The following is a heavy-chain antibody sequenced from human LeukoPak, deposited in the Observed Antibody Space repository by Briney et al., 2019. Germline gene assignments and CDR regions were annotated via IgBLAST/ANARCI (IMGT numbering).Heavy chain of an antibody. CDR2: ISSASSTM. D-gene: IGHD6-6*01. CDR3: ASGVWGSSSRYFDH. Sequence: GGSLRLSCAASGITFSSYSMNWVRQAPGKGLEWVSYISSASSTMYYADSVRGRFTISRDNAKNSLYLQMNSPRAEDTAVYYCASGVWGSSSRYFDHWGQGTLVTVSS. V-gene: IGHV3-48*01. CDR1: GITFSSYS. J-gene: IGHJ4*02.